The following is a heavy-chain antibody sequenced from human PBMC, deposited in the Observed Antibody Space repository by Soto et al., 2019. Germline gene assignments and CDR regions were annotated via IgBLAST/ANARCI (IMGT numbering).Heavy chain of an antibody. D-gene: IGHD5-18*01. CDR3: ARDYDVNTALDYWYFDL. V-gene: IGHV4-4*07. Sequence: QVQLQESGPGLVKPSESLSLTCSVSGGSIGNYYWAWIRQSAGKGLGWIGRIYTSGRTHYNPSLPGRVTMSIDTSKNQFSLRLTSVTAADTAMYYCARDYDVNTALDYWYFDLWGRGTLVTVSS. CDR2: IYTSGRT. J-gene: IGHJ2*01. CDR1: GGSIGNYY.